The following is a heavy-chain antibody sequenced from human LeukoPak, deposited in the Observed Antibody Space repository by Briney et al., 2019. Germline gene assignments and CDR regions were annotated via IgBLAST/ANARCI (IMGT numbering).Heavy chain of an antibody. Sequence: GGSLRLSFAASGFTFSSYAMNWVRQAPGRGLEWVSGFSGSGGTTYYADSVKGRFTISRDNSKNTLYLQMSSLRAEDTAVYYCANGNRCTSPNCLGYYYFYMDVWGKGTTVTVSS. J-gene: IGHJ6*03. CDR1: GFTFSSYA. CDR3: ANGNRCTSPNCLGYYYFYMDV. CDR2: FSGSGGTT. D-gene: IGHD2-8*01. V-gene: IGHV3-23*01.